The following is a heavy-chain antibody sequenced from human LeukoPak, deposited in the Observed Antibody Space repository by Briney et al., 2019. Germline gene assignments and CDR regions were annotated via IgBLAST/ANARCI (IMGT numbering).Heavy chain of an antibody. CDR2: ISSNGGST. J-gene: IGHJ3*02. CDR1: GFTFSSYS. D-gene: IGHD1-26*01. Sequence: GGSLRLSCAASGFTFSSYSMNWVRQAPGKGLEYVSAISSNGGSTYYANSVKGRLTISRDNAKNSLYLQMNSLRAEDMALYYCAKDIAVAGATFSGSAAFDIWGQGTMVTVSS. CDR3: AKDIAVAGATFSGSAAFDI. V-gene: IGHV3-64*01.